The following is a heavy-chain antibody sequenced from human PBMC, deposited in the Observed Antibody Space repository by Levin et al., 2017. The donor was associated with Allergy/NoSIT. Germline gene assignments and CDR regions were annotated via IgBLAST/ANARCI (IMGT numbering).Heavy chain of an antibody. CDR3: AREGPHGWFGAYNWFDP. Sequence: SETLSLTCAVSGYSISSGYYWGWIRQPPGKGLEWIGSIYHSGSTYYNPSLKSRVTISVDTSKNQFSLKLSSVTAADTAVYYCAREGPHGWFGAYNWFDPWGQGTLVTVSS. CDR2: IYHSGST. D-gene: IGHD3-10*01. CDR1: GYSISSGYY. J-gene: IGHJ5*02. V-gene: IGHV4-38-2*02.